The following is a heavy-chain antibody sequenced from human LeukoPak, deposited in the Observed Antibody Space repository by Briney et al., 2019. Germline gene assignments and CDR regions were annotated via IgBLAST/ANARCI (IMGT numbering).Heavy chain of an antibody. D-gene: IGHD3-3*01. J-gene: IGHJ4*02. CDR3: ARGSGYSH. CDR1: GFTFNNYN. V-gene: IGHV3-21*04. Sequence: GGSLRLSCATSGFTFNNYNMNWVRQAPGRALEWVSSITSSGTYIFYADSVKGRFTISRDNSENTVYLQMNSVRAEDTAVYYCARGSGYSHWGQGTLVTVSS. CDR2: ITSSGTYI.